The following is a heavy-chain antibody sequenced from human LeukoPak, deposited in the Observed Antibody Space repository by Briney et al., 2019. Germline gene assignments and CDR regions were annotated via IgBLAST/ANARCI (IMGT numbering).Heavy chain of an antibody. Sequence: GRSLRLSCAPSGFTVSSTYMSWVRQAPGKGLGWVSVIYSGGSTYSADSVKGRFTISRDNSKTTLFLQMNSLRAEDTAFYYCAREGTSSGWYPFDYWGQGTLVTVSS. CDR1: GFTVSSTY. D-gene: IGHD6-19*01. CDR2: IYSGGST. J-gene: IGHJ4*02. V-gene: IGHV3-53*01. CDR3: AREGTSSGWYPFDY.